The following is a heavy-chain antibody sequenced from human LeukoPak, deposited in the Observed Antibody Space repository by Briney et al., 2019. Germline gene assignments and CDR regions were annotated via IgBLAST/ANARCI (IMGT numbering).Heavy chain of an antibody. Sequence: ASVKVSCKASGYTFTGYYMHWVRQAPGQGLEWMGRINPNSGGTNYAQKFQGRVTMTRDTSISTAYMELSRLRSDDTAVYYCARDLDDSSGYYYRPRAFDIWGQGTIVTVSP. D-gene: IGHD3-22*01. CDR1: GYTFTGYY. CDR2: INPNSGGT. V-gene: IGHV1-2*06. J-gene: IGHJ3*02. CDR3: ARDLDDSSGYYYRPRAFDI.